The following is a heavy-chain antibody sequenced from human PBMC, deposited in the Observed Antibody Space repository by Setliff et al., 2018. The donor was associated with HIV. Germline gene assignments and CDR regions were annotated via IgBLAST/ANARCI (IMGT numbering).Heavy chain of an antibody. CDR2: IRYDGSNQ. Sequence: LRLSCAASGFTFSTYGMQWVRQAPGKGLEWVAFIRYDGSNQYYADSVRGRFAISRDNFKNTVYLQVHSLRIEDTAVYYCARDLASPDYSSGCPGYWGQGTLVTVSS. CDR1: GFTFSTYG. J-gene: IGHJ4*02. V-gene: IGHV3-30*02. D-gene: IGHD6-19*01. CDR3: ARDLASPDYSSGCPGY.